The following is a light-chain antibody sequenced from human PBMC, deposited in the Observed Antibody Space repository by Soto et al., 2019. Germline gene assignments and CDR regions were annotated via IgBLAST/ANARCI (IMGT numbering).Light chain of an antibody. J-gene: IGLJ1*01. CDR1: SSDVGGYIY. V-gene: IGLV2-14*01. Sequence: QSALTQPASVSGSPGQSITISCTGTSSDVGGYIYVSWYQQHPGKAPKLMIYEVTNRPSGISNRFSGSKSGNTASLTMSGLQAEDEADYYCSSYTSSSTFVFGTGTKVTVL. CDR2: EVT. CDR3: SSYTSSSTFV.